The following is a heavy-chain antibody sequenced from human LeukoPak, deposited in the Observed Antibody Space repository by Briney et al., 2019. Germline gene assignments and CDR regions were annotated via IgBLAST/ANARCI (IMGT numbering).Heavy chain of an antibody. D-gene: IGHD4-17*01. Sequence: GGSLRLSCAASGFTFDDYAMSWVRQAPGKGLEWVSGINWNGGSTGYADSVKGRFTISRDNAKNSLYLQMNSLRAEDTALYYCARGSVTTFSHYFDYWGQGTLVTVSS. CDR2: INWNGGST. J-gene: IGHJ4*02. CDR1: GFTFDDYA. V-gene: IGHV3-20*04. CDR3: ARGSVTTFSHYFDY.